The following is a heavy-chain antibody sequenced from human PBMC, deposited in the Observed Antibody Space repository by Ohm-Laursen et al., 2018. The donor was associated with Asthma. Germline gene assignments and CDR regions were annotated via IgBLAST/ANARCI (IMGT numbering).Heavy chain of an antibody. CDR1: GFTFSDYY. Sequence: GSLRLSCTASGFTFSDYYMNWVRQAPGKGLEWVSSISSSSTIYYADSVKGRFTTSRDNAKNSLYLQMNSLRAEDTAVYYCARPFLAGTDYYYGMDVWGQGTTVTVSS. CDR3: ARPFLAGTDYYYGMDV. V-gene: IGHV3-69-1*01. D-gene: IGHD6-13*01. J-gene: IGHJ6*02. CDR2: ISSSSTI.